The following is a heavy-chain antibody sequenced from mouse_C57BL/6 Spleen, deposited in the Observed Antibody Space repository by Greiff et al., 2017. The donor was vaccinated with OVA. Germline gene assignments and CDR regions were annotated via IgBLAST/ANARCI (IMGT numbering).Heavy chain of an antibody. V-gene: IGHV14-1*01. CDR3: TTGYGSRAYAMDY. Sequence: VQLQQSGAELVRPGASVKLSCTASGFNIKDYYMHWVKQRPEQGLEWIGRIDPEDGDTEYAPKFQGKATMTADTSSNTAYLQLSSLTSEDTAVYYCTTGYGSRAYAMDYWGQGTSVTVSS. D-gene: IGHD1-1*01. CDR2: IDPEDGDT. CDR1: GFNIKDYY. J-gene: IGHJ4*01.